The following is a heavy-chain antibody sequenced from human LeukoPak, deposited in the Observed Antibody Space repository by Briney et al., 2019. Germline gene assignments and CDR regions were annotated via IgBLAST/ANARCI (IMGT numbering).Heavy chain of an antibody. CDR1: GESVSSYY. CDR2: INPSGST. J-gene: IGHJ4*02. V-gene: IGHV4-34*01. D-gene: IGHD3-10*01. CDR3: ARLPRLPSSGSYNSPFYYFDY. Sequence: PSETLSLTCAVYGESVSSYYFNWIRQFPGEGLEWIGEINPSGSTNYNPSLKSRVTISVDTSKNQFSLKLRSVTAADTAVYYCARLPRLPSSGSYNSPFYYFDYWGQGILVTVSS.